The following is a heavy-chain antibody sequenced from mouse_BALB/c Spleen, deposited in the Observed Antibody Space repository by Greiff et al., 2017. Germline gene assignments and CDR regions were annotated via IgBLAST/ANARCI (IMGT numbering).Heavy chain of an antibody. CDR1: GYTFTSYW. CDR3: ARERDGYYVYFDY. D-gene: IGHD2-3*01. Sequence: QVQLQQSGAELATPGASVKMSCKASGYTFTSYWMHWVKQRPGQGLEWIGYINPSTGYTEYNQKFKDKATLTADKSSSPAYMQLSSLTYEDSAVYYCARERDGYYVYFDYWGQGTTLTVSS. J-gene: IGHJ2*01. V-gene: IGHV1-7*01. CDR2: INPSTGYT.